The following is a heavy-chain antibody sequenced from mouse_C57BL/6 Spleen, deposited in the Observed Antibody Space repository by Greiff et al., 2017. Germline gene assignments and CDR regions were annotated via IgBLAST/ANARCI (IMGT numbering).Heavy chain of an antibody. Sequence: VQVVESGAELVRPGTSVKVSCKASGYAFTNYLIEWVKQRPGKGLEWIGVINPGSGGTTYNEKFKGKGTLTADKSSSTAYMQLSSLTSEYSAVYFCARSPYYYGSSSYAMDYWGQGTSVTVSS. V-gene: IGHV1-54*01. CDR1: GYAFTNYL. J-gene: IGHJ4*01. CDR2: INPGSGGT. D-gene: IGHD1-1*01. CDR3: ARSPYYYGSSSYAMDY.